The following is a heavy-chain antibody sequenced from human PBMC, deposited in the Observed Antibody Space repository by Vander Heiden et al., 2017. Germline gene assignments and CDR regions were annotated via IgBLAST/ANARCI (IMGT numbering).Heavy chain of an antibody. CDR3: ARGQHCSSTSCSNNWFDP. Sequence: QVQLQQWGAGLLKPSETLSLTCAVYVGSFSGYYWSWIRQPPGKGLEWIGEINHSGSTNYNPSLKRRVTISVDTSKNQFSLKLSSVTAADTAVYYCARGQHCSSTSCSNNWFDPWGQGTLVTVSS. CDR2: INHSGST. D-gene: IGHD2-2*01. V-gene: IGHV4-34*01. CDR1: VGSFSGYY. J-gene: IGHJ5*02.